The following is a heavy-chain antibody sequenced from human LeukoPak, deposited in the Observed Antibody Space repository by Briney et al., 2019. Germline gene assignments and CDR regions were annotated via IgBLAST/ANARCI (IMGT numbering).Heavy chain of an antibody. Sequence: SVKVSCKASGGTFSSYAISWVRQAPGQGLEWMGGIIPIFGTANYAQKFQGRVTITADESTSTAYIELSSLRSEDTAVYYCARQIPAGKVLRFLETRFDPWGQGTLVTVSS. CDR1: GGTFSSYA. V-gene: IGHV1-69*01. CDR2: IIPIFGTA. J-gene: IGHJ5*02. CDR3: ARQIPAGKVLRFLETRFDP. D-gene: IGHD3-3*01.